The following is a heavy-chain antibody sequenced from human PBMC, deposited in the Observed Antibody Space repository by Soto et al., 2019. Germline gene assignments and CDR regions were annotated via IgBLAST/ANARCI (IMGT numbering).Heavy chain of an antibody. CDR2: IRSSSTTI. CDR1: GFTFSNFG. Sequence: EVQLVESGGGLVQPGGSLRLSCEASGFTFSNFGINWVRQAPGKGLEWVSHIRSSSTTIYYAESVKGRFTISRDNAKNSLYLQMSSLRGEDTAVYYCATSFITTIGTTAWGQGTLVTVSS. V-gene: IGHV3-48*01. D-gene: IGHD1-1*01. J-gene: IGHJ4*02. CDR3: ATSFITTIGTTA.